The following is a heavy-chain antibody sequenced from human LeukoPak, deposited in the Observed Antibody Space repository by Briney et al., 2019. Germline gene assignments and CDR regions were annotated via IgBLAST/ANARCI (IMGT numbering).Heavy chain of an antibody. CDR3: ARGGRLTGTTALFDY. J-gene: IGHJ4*02. V-gene: IGHV4-34*01. CDR1: GGSISGYY. Sequence: PSETLSLTCTVSGGSISGYYWSWIRQPPGKGLEWIGEINHSGSTNYNPSLKSRVTISVDTSKNQFSLKLSSVTAADTAVYYCARGGRLTGTTALFDYWGQGTLVTVSS. D-gene: IGHD1-20*01. CDR2: INHSGST.